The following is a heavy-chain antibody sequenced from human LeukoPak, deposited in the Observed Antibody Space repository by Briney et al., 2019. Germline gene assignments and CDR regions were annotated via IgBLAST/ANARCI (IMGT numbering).Heavy chain of an antibody. CDR3: ARGVYYYDCIAYYLADAFDI. CDR1: GYTFTSYA. Sequence: ASVKVSCKASGYTFTSYAMNWVRQAPGQGLEWMGWINTNTGNPTYAQGFTGRFVFSLDTSVSTAYLQISSLKAEDTAVYYCARGVYYYDCIAYYLADAFDIWSQGTMVTVSS. CDR2: INTNTGNP. J-gene: IGHJ3*02. D-gene: IGHD3-22*01. V-gene: IGHV7-4-1*02.